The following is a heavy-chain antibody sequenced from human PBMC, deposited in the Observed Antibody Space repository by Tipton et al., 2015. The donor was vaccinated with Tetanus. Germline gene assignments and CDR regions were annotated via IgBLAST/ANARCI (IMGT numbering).Heavy chain of an antibody. CDR3: ARVKGTYNHDGLDV. CDR1: GGSISSGDYS. Sequence: TLSLTCAVSGGSISSGDYSWSWIRQPPGKGLEWIGYIYDSGSTYYNPSLKSRVTISEDRSKNQISLRLRSVTAADTAVYYCARVKGTYNHDGLDVWGQGTTVTVAS. D-gene: IGHD3-10*01. J-gene: IGHJ6*02. V-gene: IGHV4-30-2*01. CDR2: IYDSGST.